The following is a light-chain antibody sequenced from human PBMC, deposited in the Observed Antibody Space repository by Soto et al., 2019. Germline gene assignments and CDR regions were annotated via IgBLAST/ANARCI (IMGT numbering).Light chain of an antibody. J-gene: IGLJ2*01. CDR1: SSDVGTYSL. Sequence: QSVLTQPASVSGSPGQSITISCTGTSSDVGTYSLVSWYRHHPGKAPKLMIYEVSKRPSGVSNRFSGSKSGNTASLTISGLQAEDEADYYCCSYAGSSAYVVFGGGTKLTVL. CDR2: EVS. CDR3: CSYAGSSAYVV. V-gene: IGLV2-23*02.